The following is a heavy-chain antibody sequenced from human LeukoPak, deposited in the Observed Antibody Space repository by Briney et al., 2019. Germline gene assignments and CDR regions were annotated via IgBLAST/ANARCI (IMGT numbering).Heavy chain of an antibody. D-gene: IGHD3-10*01. Sequence: PGGSLRLSCTASGFTFSSYAMSWVRQAPGKGLEWVSGISSSGGNTYHADSVKGRFTISRDNSKNTLYLQMNSLRAEDTAVYYCAQFGGLVRGVIANFDYWGQGTLVTVSS. V-gene: IGHV3-23*01. CDR3: AQFGGLVRGVIANFDY. CDR1: GFTFSSYA. J-gene: IGHJ4*02. CDR2: ISSSGGNT.